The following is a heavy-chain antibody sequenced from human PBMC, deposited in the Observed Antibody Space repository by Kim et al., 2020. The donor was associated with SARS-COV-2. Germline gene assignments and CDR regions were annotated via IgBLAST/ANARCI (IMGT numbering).Heavy chain of an antibody. Sequence: DSVKGRLTISRDNSKNTLYLQMNSLRAEDTAVYYCARDTKLLWFGEQFDYWGQGTLVTVSS. V-gene: IGHV3-30*07. D-gene: IGHD3-10*01. CDR3: ARDTKLLWFGEQFDY. J-gene: IGHJ4*02.